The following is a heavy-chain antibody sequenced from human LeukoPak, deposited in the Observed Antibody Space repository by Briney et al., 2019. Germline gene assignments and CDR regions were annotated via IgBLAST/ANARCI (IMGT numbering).Heavy chain of an antibody. J-gene: IGHJ4*02. Sequence: PGGSLRLSCAASGFTFSSYGMHWVRQAPGKGLEWVAFIRYDGSNKYYADSVKGRFTISRDNSKNTLYLQMNSLRAEDTAVYYCAKDVLLWFGDPTDGPYFDYWGQGTLVTVSS. V-gene: IGHV3-30*02. CDR1: GFTFSSYG. D-gene: IGHD3-10*01. CDR2: IRYDGSNK. CDR3: AKDVLLWFGDPTDGPYFDY.